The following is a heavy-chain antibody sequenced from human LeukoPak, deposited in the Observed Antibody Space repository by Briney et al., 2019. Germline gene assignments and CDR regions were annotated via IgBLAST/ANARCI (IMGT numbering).Heavy chain of an antibody. CDR3: AGFGVAVD. D-gene: IGHD3-3*01. Sequence: PSETPSPTYTVSGGSISSSSYYWGWIRQPPGKGLEWIGSIYYSGSTYYNPSLKSRVTISVDTSKNQFSLKLSSVTAADTAVYYCAGFGVAVDWGQGTLVTVSS. V-gene: IGHV4-39*05. CDR2: IYYSGST. CDR1: GGSISSSSYY. J-gene: IGHJ4*02.